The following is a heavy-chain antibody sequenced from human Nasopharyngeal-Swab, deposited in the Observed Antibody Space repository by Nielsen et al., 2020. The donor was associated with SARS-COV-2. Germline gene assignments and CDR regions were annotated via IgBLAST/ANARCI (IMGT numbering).Heavy chain of an antibody. CDR2: INSDGSST. J-gene: IGHJ4*02. D-gene: IGHD6-13*01. CDR1: GFTFSSYW. Sequence: GGSLRLSCAASGFTFSSYWMHWVRQAPGKGLVWVSRINSDGSSTSYADSVKGRFTISRGNAKNTLYLQMNSLRAEDTAVYYCARWSSSWSLVTWGQGTLVTVSS. CDR3: ARWSSSWSLVT. V-gene: IGHV3-74*01.